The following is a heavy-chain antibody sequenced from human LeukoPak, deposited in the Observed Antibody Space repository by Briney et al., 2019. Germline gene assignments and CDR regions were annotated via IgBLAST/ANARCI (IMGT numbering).Heavy chain of an antibody. V-gene: IGHV1-2*02. J-gene: IGHJ5*02. D-gene: IGHD3-10*01. Sequence: ASVTVSCKASGYTFTGYYMHWVRQAPGQGLEWMGWINPNSGDTNYAQKFQGRVTMTRDTSISTAYMELSRLRSDDTAVYYCATLLSALETKPWGQGTQVTVSS. CDR2: INPNSGDT. CDR1: GYTFTGYY. CDR3: ATLLSALETKP.